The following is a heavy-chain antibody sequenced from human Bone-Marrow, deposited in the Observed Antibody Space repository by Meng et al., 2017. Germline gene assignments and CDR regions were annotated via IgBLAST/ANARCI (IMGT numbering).Heavy chain of an antibody. CDR2: IETKPNNYAT. D-gene: IGHD6-19*01. J-gene: IGHJ3*02. V-gene: IGHV3-73*01. CDR1: NFTLSIYA. Sequence: GGSLRLSCATSNFTLSIYAMTWVRQASGKGLEWVGRIETKPNNYATSYAASVRGRFTISRDDSKNTAYLEMNSLKTEDTALYYCTIYTSGHIWGQGKMV. CDR3: TIYTSGHI.